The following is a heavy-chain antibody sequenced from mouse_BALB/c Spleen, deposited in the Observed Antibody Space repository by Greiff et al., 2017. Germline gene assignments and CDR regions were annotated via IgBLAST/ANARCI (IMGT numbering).Heavy chain of an antibody. CDR3: ARDGDYYYAMDY. V-gene: IGHV5-6-5*01. Sequence: EVMLVESGGGLVKPGGSLKLSCAASGFTFSSYAMSWVRQTPEKRLEWVASISSGGSTYYPDSVKGRFTISRDNAWNILYLQMSSLRSEDTAMYYCARDGDYYYAMDYWGQGTSVTVSS. CDR1: GFTFSSYA. CDR2: ISSGGST. J-gene: IGHJ4*01.